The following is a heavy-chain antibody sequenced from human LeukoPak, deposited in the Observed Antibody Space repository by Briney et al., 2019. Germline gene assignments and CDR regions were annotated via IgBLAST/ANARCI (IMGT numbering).Heavy chain of an antibody. Sequence: GGSLRLSCAASGFTFSNYAMNWVREAPGKGLEWVSGISYSGANTHYADSVKGRFTVSRDNSRNTLHLEMNSLRAEDTAVYYCAKVRDTSGWYHFDNWGQGTLVTVSS. D-gene: IGHD6-19*01. CDR3: AKVRDTSGWYHFDN. CDR1: GFTFSNYA. CDR2: ISYSGANT. J-gene: IGHJ4*02. V-gene: IGHV3-23*01.